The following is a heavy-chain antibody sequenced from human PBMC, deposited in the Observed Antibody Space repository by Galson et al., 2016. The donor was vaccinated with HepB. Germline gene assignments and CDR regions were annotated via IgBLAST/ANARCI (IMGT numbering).Heavy chain of an antibody. Sequence: SLRLSCAASGFIFSHYGMHWVRQAPGEGLEWVAIIWFDGSSKHHSDSVRGRFTISRDNSKNTLYLEMNSLGAEDTAVYYCATEDLSSPGNGALDIWGQGAMVTVSS. CDR2: IWFDGSSK. CDR3: ATEDLSSPGNGALDI. J-gene: IGHJ3*02. V-gene: IGHV3-33*01. D-gene: IGHD6-13*01. CDR1: GFIFSHYG.